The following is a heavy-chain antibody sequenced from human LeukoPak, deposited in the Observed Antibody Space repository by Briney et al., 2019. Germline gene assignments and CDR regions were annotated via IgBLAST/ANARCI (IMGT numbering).Heavy chain of an antibody. CDR1: GGSISSYY. CDR2: IYYSGTT. Sequence: SETLTLTCTVSGGSISSYYWSWIRQPPGKGLEWIGYIYYSGTTNYNPSLKSRVTISVDTSKNQFSLKLSSVTAADTAVYYCARSTDSSGPFDPWGQGTLVTVSS. V-gene: IGHV4-59*08. CDR3: ARSTDSSGPFDP. J-gene: IGHJ5*02. D-gene: IGHD3-22*01.